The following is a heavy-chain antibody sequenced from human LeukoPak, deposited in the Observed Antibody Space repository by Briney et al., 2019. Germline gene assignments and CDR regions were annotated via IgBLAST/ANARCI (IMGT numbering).Heavy chain of an antibody. CDR2: ISYDGSNK. CDR3: AKDVRGVNC. Sequence: QAGGSLRLSCAASGFTISSYGMHWVRQAPGKGLEWVAVISYDGSNKYYADSVKGRFTISRDNSKNTLYLQMNSLRAEDTGVYYCAKDVRGVNCWGQGTLVTVSS. V-gene: IGHV3-30*18. D-gene: IGHD3-10*01. J-gene: IGHJ4*02. CDR1: GFTISSYG.